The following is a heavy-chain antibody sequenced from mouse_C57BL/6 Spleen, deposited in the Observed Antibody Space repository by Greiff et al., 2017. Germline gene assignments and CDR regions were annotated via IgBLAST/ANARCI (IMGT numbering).Heavy chain of an antibody. Sequence: EVKLMESGGGLVQPGGSMKLSCAASGFTFSDAWMDWVRQSPEKGLEWVAEIRNKANNHATYYAESVKGRFTISRDDSKSSVYLQMNSLRAEDTGIYYCTPLYGSSPYWYFDVWGTGTTVTVSS. J-gene: IGHJ1*03. D-gene: IGHD1-1*01. CDR2: IRNKANNHAT. CDR1: GFTFSDAW. CDR3: TPLYGSSPYWYFDV. V-gene: IGHV6-6*01.